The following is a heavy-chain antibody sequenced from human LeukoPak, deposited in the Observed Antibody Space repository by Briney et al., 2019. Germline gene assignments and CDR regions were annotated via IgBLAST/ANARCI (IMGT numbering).Heavy chain of an antibody. Sequence: GGSLRLSCAASGFTFSSYGMHWVRQAPGKGLEWVAFIRYDGSNKYYADSVKGRFTISRDNYKNTLYLQMNRLRAEDTAVYYCAKGRGDFYWYFDLWGRGTLVTVSS. CDR3: AKGRGDFYWYFDL. CDR1: GFTFSSYG. J-gene: IGHJ2*01. CDR2: IRYDGSNK. D-gene: IGHD3-16*01. V-gene: IGHV3-30*02.